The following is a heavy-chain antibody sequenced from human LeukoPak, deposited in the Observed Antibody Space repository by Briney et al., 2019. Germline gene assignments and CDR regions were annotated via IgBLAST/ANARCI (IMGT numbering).Heavy chain of an antibody. D-gene: IGHD2/OR15-2a*01. V-gene: IGHV4-34*01. CDR2: INHVGST. J-gene: IGHJ4*02. Sequence: SETLSLTCAVSGGSFSDYYWNWIRQPPGKGLEWIGDINHVGSTDYNPSLKSRVTMSVDTSKSQISLKLRSVTAADTAVYYCAGHHPRNTVDFWGQGTLVTVSS. CDR1: GGSFSDYY. CDR3: AGHHPRNTVDF.